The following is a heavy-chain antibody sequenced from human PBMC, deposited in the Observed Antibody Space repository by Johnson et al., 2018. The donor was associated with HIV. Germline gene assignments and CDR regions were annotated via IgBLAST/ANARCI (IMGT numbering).Heavy chain of an antibody. J-gene: IGHJ3*02. Sequence: QVQLVESGGGLVKPGGSLRLSCAASGFTFSDYYMSWIRQAPGKGLEWVSYISSSGNTMYYADSVKGRFTISRDNAKNSLYLQMNSLRAEDTAVYYCARDRTSQRWELLPDDAFDIWGQGTMVTVSS. CDR2: ISSSGNTM. CDR3: ARDRTSQRWELLPDDAFDI. D-gene: IGHD1-26*01. CDR1: GFTFSDYY. V-gene: IGHV3-11*04.